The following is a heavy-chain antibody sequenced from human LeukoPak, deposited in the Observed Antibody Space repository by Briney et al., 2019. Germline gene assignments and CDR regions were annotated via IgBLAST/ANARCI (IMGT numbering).Heavy chain of an antibody. J-gene: IGHJ4*02. D-gene: IGHD6-13*01. CDR2: ISWHSGTI. CDR1: GFNFHDYA. Sequence: GGSLRLSCAASGFNFHDYAMHWVRQAPGKGLEWVSGISWHSGTIGYADSVKGRFTISRDNAKNSVYLQMTSLTAEDTALYYCVKSAFPYSSNWSREYYNYWGQGTLVTVSS. CDR3: VKSAFPYSSNWSREYYNY. V-gene: IGHV3-9*01.